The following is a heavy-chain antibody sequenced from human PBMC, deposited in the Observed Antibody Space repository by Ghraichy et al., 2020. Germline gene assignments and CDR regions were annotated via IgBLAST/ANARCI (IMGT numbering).Heavy chain of an antibody. CDR1: GYTFTSYG. Sequence: ASVKVSCKASGYTFTSYGISWVRQAPGQGLEWMGWISAYNGNTNYAQKLQGRVTMTTDTSTSTAYMELRSLRSDDTAVYYCARDNLIAAVMGDGMDVWGQGTTVTVSS. CDR2: ISAYNGNT. J-gene: IGHJ6*02. D-gene: IGHD6-13*01. V-gene: IGHV1-18*04. CDR3: ARDNLIAAVMGDGMDV.